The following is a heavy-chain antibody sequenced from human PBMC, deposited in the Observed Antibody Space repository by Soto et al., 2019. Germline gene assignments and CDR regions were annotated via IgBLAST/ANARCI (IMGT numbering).Heavy chain of an antibody. Sequence: PSETPSITCTVCGGSVCSRSYHWGWIRQPPGKGLEWIGSVYYSGSTYYNPSLKSRVTILVDTSKNQFSLKLSSVTAADTAVYYCARRLRYVEFDPWGQGTLVTVSS. CDR3: ARRLRYVEFDP. J-gene: IGHJ5*02. D-gene: IGHD3-9*01. CDR2: VYYSGST. V-gene: IGHV4-39*01. CDR1: GGSVCSRSYH.